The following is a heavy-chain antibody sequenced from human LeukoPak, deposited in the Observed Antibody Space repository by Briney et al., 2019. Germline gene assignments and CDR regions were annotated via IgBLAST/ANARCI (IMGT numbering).Heavy chain of an antibody. J-gene: IGHJ4*02. D-gene: IGHD2-15*01. CDR1: GFTFSNAW. Sequence: GGSLRLSCAASGFTFSNAWMSWVRQAPGKGLEWVGRIKSKTDGGTTDYAAPVKGRFTISRDDSKNTLYLQMNSLKTEDTAVYYCTRGRGYCSGGSCYGYYWGQGTLVTVSS. CDR2: IKSKTDGGTT. CDR3: TRGRGYCSGGSCYGYY. V-gene: IGHV3-15*01.